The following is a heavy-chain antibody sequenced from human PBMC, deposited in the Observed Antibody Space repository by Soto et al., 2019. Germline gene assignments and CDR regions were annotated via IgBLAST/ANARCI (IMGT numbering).Heavy chain of an antibody. V-gene: IGHV3-30-3*01. J-gene: IGHJ6*02. CDR3: ARDEDLAVAGMGAYYYGMDV. D-gene: IGHD6-19*01. CDR2: ISYDGSNK. Sequence: PGGSLRLSCAASGFTFSSYAMHWVRQAPGKGLEWAAVISYDGSNKYYADSVKGRFTISRDNSKNTLYLQMNSLRAEDTAVYYCARDEDLAVAGMGAYYYGMDVWGQGTTVTVSS. CDR1: GFTFSSYA.